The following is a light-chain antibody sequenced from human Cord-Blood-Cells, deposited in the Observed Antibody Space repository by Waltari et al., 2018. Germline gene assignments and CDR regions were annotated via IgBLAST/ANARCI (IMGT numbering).Light chain of an antibody. CDR3: NSRDSSGNHVV. V-gene: IGLV3-19*01. CDR2: GKN. J-gene: IGLJ2*01. Sequence: SSELTQDPAVSVALGQTVMITCQGDSLRRNYASWYQQKPGQAPVLVIYGKNNRPSGIPDRFSGSSSGNTASLTITGAQAEDEADYYCNSRDSSGNHVVFGGGTKLTVL. CDR1: SLRRNY.